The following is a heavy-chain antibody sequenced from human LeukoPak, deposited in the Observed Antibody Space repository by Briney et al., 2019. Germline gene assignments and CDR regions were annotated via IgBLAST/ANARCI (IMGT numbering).Heavy chain of an antibody. CDR2: INPNSGGT. V-gene: IGHV1-2*02. D-gene: IGHD2-2*01. J-gene: IGHJ6*03. CDR3: AREGCSSTSCSHMDV. CDR1: GYTFTGYY. Sequence: ASVKVSCKAFGYTFTGYYMHWVRQAPGQGLEWMGWINPNSGGTNYAQKFQGRVTMTRDTSISTAYMELSRLRSDDTAVYYCAREGCSSTSCSHMDVWGKGTTVTVSS.